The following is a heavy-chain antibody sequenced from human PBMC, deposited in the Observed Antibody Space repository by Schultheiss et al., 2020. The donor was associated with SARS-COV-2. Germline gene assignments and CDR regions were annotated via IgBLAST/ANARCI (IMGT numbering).Heavy chain of an antibody. J-gene: IGHJ4*02. CDR3: AGGVRWLAFDY. CDR2: VHYSGNT. CDR1: GGSISGHY. V-gene: IGHV4-59*11. D-gene: IGHD6-19*01. Sequence: SETLSLTCTVSGGSISGHYWSWIRQSPGKGLEWIGYVHYSGNTNYNPSLKSRVTTSVDTSKNQFSLKLRSVTAADTALYYCAGGVRWLAFDYWGQGTLVTVSS.